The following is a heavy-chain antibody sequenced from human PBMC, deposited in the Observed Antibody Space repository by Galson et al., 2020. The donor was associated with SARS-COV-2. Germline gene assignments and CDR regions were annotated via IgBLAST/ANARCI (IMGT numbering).Heavy chain of an antibody. CDR3: ARPYYYASGTYSTFDY. Sequence: GGSLRLSCAASGFTFRSYAMHWVRQAPGKGLEWVAVISYDGTNTYYAESVQGRFIISRDNSKNMLYLRMNLLTPEDTAVFYCARPYYYASGTYSTFDYWGQGTLVSVSP. D-gene: IGHD3-10*01. J-gene: IGHJ4*02. CDR1: GFTFRSYA. V-gene: IGHV3-30-3*01. CDR2: ISYDGTNT.